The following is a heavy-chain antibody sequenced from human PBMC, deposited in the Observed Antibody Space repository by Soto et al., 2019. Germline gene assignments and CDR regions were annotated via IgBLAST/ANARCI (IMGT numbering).Heavy chain of an antibody. D-gene: IGHD2-2*01. CDR1: GFTFSSYS. V-gene: IGHV3-48*02. Sequence: GGSLRLSCAASGFTFSSYSMNWVRQAPGKGLEWVSYISSSSSTIYYADSVKGRFTISRDNAKNSLYLQMNSLRDEDTAVYYCATQGRCSSTSCADYYYYGMDVWGQGTTVTVSS. CDR2: ISSSSSTI. J-gene: IGHJ6*02. CDR3: ATQGRCSSTSCADYYYYGMDV.